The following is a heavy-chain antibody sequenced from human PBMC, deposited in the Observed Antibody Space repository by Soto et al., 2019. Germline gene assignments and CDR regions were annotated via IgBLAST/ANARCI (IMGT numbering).Heavy chain of an antibody. Sequence: PSETLSLTCTVSGGSISSGDYYWSWIRQPPGKGLEWIGYIYYSGSTYYNPSLKSRVTISVDTSKNQFSLKLSSVTAADTAVYYCAKSITPNWFDPWGQGTLVTVSS. J-gene: IGHJ5*02. D-gene: IGHD3-10*01. CDR1: GGSISSGDYY. CDR3: AKSITPNWFDP. CDR2: IYYSGST. V-gene: IGHV4-30-4*01.